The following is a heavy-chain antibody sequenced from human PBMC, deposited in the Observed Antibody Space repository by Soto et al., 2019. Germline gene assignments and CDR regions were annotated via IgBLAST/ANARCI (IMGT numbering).Heavy chain of an antibody. J-gene: IGHJ4*02. Sequence: QVQLVQSGAEVKKPGSSVKVSCKASGGTFSSYAISWVRQAPGQGLEWMGGIIPIFGTANYAQKFQGRVTITADESTSTTYMELSSLRSEDTAVYYCARNRGSGYSSGWYSDYWGQGTLVTVSS. D-gene: IGHD6-19*01. CDR1: GGTFSSYA. V-gene: IGHV1-69*01. CDR2: IIPIFGTA. CDR3: ARNRGSGYSSGWYSDY.